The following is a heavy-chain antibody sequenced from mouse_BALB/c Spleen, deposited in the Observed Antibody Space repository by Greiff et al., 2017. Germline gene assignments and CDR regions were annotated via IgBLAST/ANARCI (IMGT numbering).Heavy chain of an antibody. CDR3: ARNDYYGFPWFAY. CDR1: GDSITSGY. V-gene: IGHV3-8*02. D-gene: IGHD1-1*01. CDR2: ISYSGST. Sequence: EVKLVESGPSLVKPSQTLSLTCSVTGDSITSGYWNWIRKFPGNKLEYMGYISYSGSTYYNPSLKSRISITRDTSKNQYYLQLNSVTTEDTATYYCARNDYYGFPWFAYWGQGTLVTVSA. J-gene: IGHJ3*01.